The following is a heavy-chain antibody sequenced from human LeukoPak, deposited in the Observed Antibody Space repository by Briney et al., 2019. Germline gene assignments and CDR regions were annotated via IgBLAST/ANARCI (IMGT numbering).Heavy chain of an antibody. D-gene: IGHD6-13*01. V-gene: IGHV4-4*07. Sequence: SETLSLTCTVSDGSISNYYWTWIRQPAGKGLEWIGRIYVSGSTNYNPSLKSRVTISVDTSKDQFPLKLNSVTAADTAVYYCARGSGWYDYWGQGTLVTVSS. CDR3: ARGSGWYDY. J-gene: IGHJ4*02. CDR2: IYVSGST. CDR1: DGSISNYY.